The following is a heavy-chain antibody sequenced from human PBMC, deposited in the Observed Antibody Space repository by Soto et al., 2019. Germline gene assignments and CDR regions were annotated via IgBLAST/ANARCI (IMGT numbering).Heavy chain of an antibody. CDR1: GGSISSGGYH. CDR2: IYYSGST. V-gene: IGHV4-31*03. D-gene: IGHD3-22*01. CDR3: ARTRMYYYDSSGYPDGMDV. J-gene: IGHJ6*02. Sequence: PSETLSLTCTVSGGSISSGGYHWSWIRQHPGKGLEWIGYIYYSGSTYYNPSLKSRVTISVDTSKNQFSLKLSSVTAADTAVYNCARTRMYYYDSSGYPDGMDVWGQGTTVTVSS.